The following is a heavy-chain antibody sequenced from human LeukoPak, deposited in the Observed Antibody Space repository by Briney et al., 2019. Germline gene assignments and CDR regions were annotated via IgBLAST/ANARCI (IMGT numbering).Heavy chain of an antibody. CDR3: ARADGFGESPLDAFDV. CDR2: INRSGST. V-gene: IGHV4-34*01. Sequence: PAETLSLTCDVSGGSTSGSFWSWIRQPPGKGPEWLGEINRSGSTKYITSLKRRLTISADTSNSQFSLKLTSVTAADTAVYYCARADGFGESPLDAFDVWGQGTMVTVSS. D-gene: IGHD3-10*01. CDR1: GGSTSGSF. J-gene: IGHJ3*01.